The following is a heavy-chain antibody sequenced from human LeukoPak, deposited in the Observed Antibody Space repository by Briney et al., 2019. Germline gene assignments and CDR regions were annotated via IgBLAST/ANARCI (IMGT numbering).Heavy chain of an antibody. CDR1: GDSISSGGYY. Sequence: PSQTLSLTCTVSGDSISSGGYYWSWIRQHPGKGLEWIGYIYHSGDTYYSPSLKSRTTISVDTSKNHFSLKMTSVCAADTAVYYCARERVSYFDNWGQGTLVTVSS. J-gene: IGHJ4*02. CDR2: IYHSGDT. V-gene: IGHV4-31*03. CDR3: ARERVSYFDN.